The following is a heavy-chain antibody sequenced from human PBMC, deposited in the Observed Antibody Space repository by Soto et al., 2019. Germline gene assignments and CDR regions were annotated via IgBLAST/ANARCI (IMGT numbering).Heavy chain of an antibody. Sequence: PSETLSLTCTVSGGSISSYYWSWIRQPPGKGLEWIGYIYYSGSTNYNPSLKSRVTISVDTSKNQFSLKLSSVTAADTAVYYCASLGWAGFGEPYYYYGMDVWGQGTTVTVSS. J-gene: IGHJ6*02. CDR2: IYYSGST. D-gene: IGHD3-10*01. V-gene: IGHV4-59*01. CDR1: GGSISSYY. CDR3: ASLGWAGFGEPYYYYGMDV.